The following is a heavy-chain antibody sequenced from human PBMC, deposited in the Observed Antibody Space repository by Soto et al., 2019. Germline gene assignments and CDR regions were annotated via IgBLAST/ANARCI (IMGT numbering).Heavy chain of an antibody. D-gene: IGHD2-21*01. Sequence: SETLSLTCTVSGGSVSDNDYYWSWIRQPPGKGLEWIGTISHTGTAYYNPSLESRVTVSVGTSENQFSLNLSSVTAADTAVYYCAILGAYYQSLDPWGPGTVVTVSS. CDR1: GGSVSDNDYY. J-gene: IGHJ5*02. V-gene: IGHV4-39*01. CDR3: AILGAYYQSLDP. CDR2: ISHTGTA.